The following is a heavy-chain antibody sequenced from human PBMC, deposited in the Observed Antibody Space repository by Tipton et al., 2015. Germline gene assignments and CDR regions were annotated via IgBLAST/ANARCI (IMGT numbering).Heavy chain of an antibody. CDR2: IRSDGSSA. J-gene: IGHJ6*02. CDR1: GFSFSDYD. V-gene: IGHV3-74*01. CDR3: ARGTGPTYYYGMDV. Sequence: SLRLSCAASGFSFSDYDMNWVRQAPGKGLEWVSRIRSDGSSANYADSVKGRFTISIDNAKNTLFLQMNSLRAEDTAVYYCARGTGPTYYYGMDVWGQGTTVTVSS. D-gene: IGHD1-1*01.